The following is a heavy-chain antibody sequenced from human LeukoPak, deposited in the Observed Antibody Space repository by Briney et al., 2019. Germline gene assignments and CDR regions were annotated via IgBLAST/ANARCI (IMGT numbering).Heavy chain of an antibody. CDR2: INHSGST. Sequence: SETLSLTCTVSGGSITSYYWSWIRQPPGKGLEWIGEINHSGSTNYNPSLKSRVTISVDTSKDQFSLKLSSVTAADTAVYYCATRGSYGSGSTFDPWGQGTLVTVSS. V-gene: IGHV4-34*01. CDR3: ATRGSYGSGSTFDP. J-gene: IGHJ5*02. D-gene: IGHD3-10*01. CDR1: GGSITSYY.